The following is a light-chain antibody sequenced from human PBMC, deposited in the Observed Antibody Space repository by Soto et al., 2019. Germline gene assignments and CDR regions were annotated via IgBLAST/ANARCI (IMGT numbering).Light chain of an antibody. CDR1: SSNIGSNT. CDR3: AAWDDSLNANV. V-gene: IGLV1-44*01. Sequence: QSGLTQLPSASGTPGQRVTISCSGSSSNIGSNTVNWYQQLPGTAPKLLIYSNNQRPSGVPDRFSGSKSGTSASLAISGLQSEDEADYYCAAWDDSLNANVFGTGTKVTVL. CDR2: SNN. J-gene: IGLJ1*01.